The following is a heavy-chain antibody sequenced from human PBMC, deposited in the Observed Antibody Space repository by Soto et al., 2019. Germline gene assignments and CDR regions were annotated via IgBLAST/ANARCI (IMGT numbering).Heavy chain of an antibody. J-gene: IGHJ5*02. D-gene: IGHD6-13*01. V-gene: IGHV1-8*01. CDR2: MNPNSGNT. CDR1: GYTFTSYD. Sequence: QVQLVQSGAEVKKPGASVKVSCKASGYTFTSYDINWVLQATGQGLEWMGWMNPNSGNTGYAQKFQGRVTMTRNTSISTAYMELSSLRSEDTAVYYCARGRRRRAAAGRGWNWFDPWGQGTLVTVSS. CDR3: ARGRRRRAAAGRGWNWFDP.